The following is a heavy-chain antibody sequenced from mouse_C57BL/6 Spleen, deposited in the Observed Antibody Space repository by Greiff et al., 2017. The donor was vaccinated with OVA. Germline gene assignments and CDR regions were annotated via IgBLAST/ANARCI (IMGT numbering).Heavy chain of an antibody. CDR2: IYPGAGDT. V-gene: IGHV1-82*01. J-gene: IGHJ2*01. Sequence: QVQLQQSGPELVKPGASVKISCKASGYAFSSSWMNWVKQRPGKGLEWIGRIYPGAGDTNYNGKFKGKATLTADKSSSTAYMQLSSLTSEDSAVYFCASSYYYGSSYGFDYWGQGTTLTVSS. CDR3: ASSYYYGSSYGFDY. D-gene: IGHD1-1*01. CDR1: GYAFSSSW.